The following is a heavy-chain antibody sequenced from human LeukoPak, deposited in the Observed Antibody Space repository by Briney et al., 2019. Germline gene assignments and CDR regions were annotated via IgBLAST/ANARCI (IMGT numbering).Heavy chain of an antibody. CDR1: GGSISSSSYY. CDR2: IYYSGST. V-gene: IGHV4-39*01. CDR3: ARRSGSGWYREAGWFDP. Sequence: PSETLSLTCTVSGGSISSSSYYWGWIRQSPGKGLEWIGSIYYSGSTYYNPSLKSRVTISVDTSKNQFSLKLSSVTAADTAVYYCARRSGSGWYREAGWFDPWGQGTLVTVSS. D-gene: IGHD6-19*01. J-gene: IGHJ5*02.